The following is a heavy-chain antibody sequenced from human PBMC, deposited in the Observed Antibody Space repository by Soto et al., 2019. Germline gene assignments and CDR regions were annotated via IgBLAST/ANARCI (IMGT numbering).Heavy chain of an antibody. D-gene: IGHD4-17*01. J-gene: IGHJ6*02. Sequence: QVQLVESGGGVVQPGRSLRLSCAASGFTFSSYGMHWVRQAPGKGLEWVAVISYDGSNKYYADSVKGRFTISRDNSKNSLYLQMSSLRAEDTAVYYCAKDGYGDYGSYYGMDVWGQGTTVTVSS. V-gene: IGHV3-30*18. CDR2: ISYDGSNK. CDR3: AKDGYGDYGSYYGMDV. CDR1: GFTFSSYG.